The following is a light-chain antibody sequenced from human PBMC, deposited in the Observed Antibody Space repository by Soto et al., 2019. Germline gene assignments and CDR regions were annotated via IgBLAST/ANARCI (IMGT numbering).Light chain of an antibody. CDR2: GNS. CDR1: SSNIGAGYD. Sequence: QSALTQPPSVSGAPGQRVTIFCTGSSSNIGAGYDVHWYQQLPGTAPKLLIYGNSNRPSGVPDRFSGSKSGTSASLAITGLQAEDEADYYCQSYDSSLSGFYVFGTGTKVTV. J-gene: IGLJ1*01. V-gene: IGLV1-40*01. CDR3: QSYDSSLSGFYV.